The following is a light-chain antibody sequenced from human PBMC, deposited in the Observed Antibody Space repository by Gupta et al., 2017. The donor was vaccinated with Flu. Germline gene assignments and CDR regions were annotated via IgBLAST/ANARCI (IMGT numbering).Light chain of an antibody. CDR1: SSNIGSNT. CDR3: AAWDDSLNGVV. V-gene: IGLV1-44*01. J-gene: IGLJ2*01. Sequence: QSVLTQPPSASGTPGQRVTISCSGSSSNIGSNTVNWYQQLPGTAPKLLIYSNNQRPSGVPDRFSCYKAGNSASPEIRGLPSEDEADDYGAAWDDSLNGVVFGGGTKLTVL. CDR2: SNN.